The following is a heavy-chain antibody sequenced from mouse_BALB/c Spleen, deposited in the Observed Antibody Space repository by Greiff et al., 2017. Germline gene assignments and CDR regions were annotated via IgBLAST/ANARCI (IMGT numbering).Heavy chain of an antibody. Sequence: EVKLEESGPGLVKPSQSLSLTCTVTGYSITSDYAWNWIRQFPGNKLEWMGYISYSGSTSYNPSLKSRISITRDTSKNQFFLQLNSVTTEDTATYYCARGELDFDYWGQGTTLTVSS. V-gene: IGHV3-2*02. D-gene: IGHD3-3*01. CDR3: ARGELDFDY. CDR1: GYSITSDYA. CDR2: ISYSGST. J-gene: IGHJ2*01.